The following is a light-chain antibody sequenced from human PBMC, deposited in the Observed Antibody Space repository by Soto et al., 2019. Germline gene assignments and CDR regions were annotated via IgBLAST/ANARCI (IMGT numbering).Light chain of an antibody. CDR2: GAA. V-gene: IGKV1-39*01. CDR1: QSISSY. CDR3: QQSYSNLGT. J-gene: IGKJ1*01. Sequence: DIQMTQSPSSLSASVGDRVTITCRASQSISSYLNWYQQKPGKAPKVLIYGAATLQSGVPSRFSGSGSGTDFTLTISSLQPEDVATYYCQQSYSNLGTFGQGTKVDIK.